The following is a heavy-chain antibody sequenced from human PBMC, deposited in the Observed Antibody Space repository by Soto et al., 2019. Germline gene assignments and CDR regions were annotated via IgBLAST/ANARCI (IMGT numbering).Heavy chain of an antibody. V-gene: IGHV3-23*01. J-gene: IGHJ6*02. CDR2: IIDSGAST. CDR1: GFTFSSCA. Sequence: EVQLLESGGGLVHHGGSLRLSCAASGFTFSSCAMGWVRQAPGKGLEWVSDIIDSGASTYYADSVKGRFTISRDNSKSTLYLQMNSLRAEDTALYYCAKGRSYYYYYGVDVWGQGTTVTVSS. CDR3: AKGRSYYYYYGVDV.